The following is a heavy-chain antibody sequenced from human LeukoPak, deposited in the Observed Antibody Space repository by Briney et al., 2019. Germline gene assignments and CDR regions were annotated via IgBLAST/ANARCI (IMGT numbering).Heavy chain of an antibody. CDR1: GFTFSSYG. CDR3: AVIAVAGTSFDY. D-gene: IGHD6-19*01. J-gene: IGHJ4*02. V-gene: IGHV3-30*03. CDR2: ISYDGSNK. Sequence: GGSLRLSCAASGFTFSSYGMHWVRQAPGKGLEWVAVISYDGSNKYYADSVKGRFTISRDNSKNTLYLQMNSLRAEDTAVYYCAVIAVAGTSFDYWGQGTLVTVSS.